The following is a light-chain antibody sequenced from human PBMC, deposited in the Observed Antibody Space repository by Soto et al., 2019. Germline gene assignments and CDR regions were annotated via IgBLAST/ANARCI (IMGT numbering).Light chain of an antibody. V-gene: IGKV1-39*01. J-gene: IGKJ5*01. CDR2: AAS. Sequence: DIQMTQSPSSLSASVGDRFTITCRASQSISSYLNWYQQKPGKAPKLLIYAASSLQSGVPSRFSGSGSGTDFTLTISSLQPEDFATYYCQQSYSTPGTFGQGTRLEIK. CDR3: QQSYSTPGT. CDR1: QSISSY.